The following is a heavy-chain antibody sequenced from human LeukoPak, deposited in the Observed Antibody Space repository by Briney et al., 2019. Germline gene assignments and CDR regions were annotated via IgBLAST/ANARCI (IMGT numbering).Heavy chain of an antibody. CDR3: ASVPISNQRYDY. J-gene: IGHJ4*02. Sequence: SETLSLTCAVYGGSFSGYYWSWIRQPPGKGLEWIGEINHSGSTNYNPSLKSRVTVSVDTSKDQFSLKLSSVTAADTAVYYCASVPISNQRYDYWGQGTLVTVSS. V-gene: IGHV4-34*01. CDR2: INHSGST. CDR1: GGSFSGYY. D-gene: IGHD4-11*01.